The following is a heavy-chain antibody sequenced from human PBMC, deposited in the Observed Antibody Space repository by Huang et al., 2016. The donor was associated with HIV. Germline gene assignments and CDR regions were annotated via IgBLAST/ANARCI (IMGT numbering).Heavy chain of an antibody. D-gene: IGHD1-1*01. J-gene: IGHJ4*02. CDR3: AGLSTTWYFDY. CDR2: IYPGDSHT. V-gene: IGHV5-51*01. Sequence: VQLVQFGAEVQQPGESLKISCKGSGYIFTSYWLGWVRQMHGKSLECMVFIYPGDSHTRYSPTFQVQLTISADTSTSTAYLHWSSLKASDTAMYYCAGLSTTWYFDYWGQGTLVTVSS. CDR1: GYIFTSYW.